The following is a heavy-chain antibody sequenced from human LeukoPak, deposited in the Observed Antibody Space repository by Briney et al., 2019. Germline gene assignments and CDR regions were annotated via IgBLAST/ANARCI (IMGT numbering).Heavy chain of an antibody. V-gene: IGHV4-34*01. Sequence: SETLSHTCGESGGSFSGDDWTWVPQPPGQGLGWMWQINDGGDTHYSPSLKSRVTISIDTSKKQFSLKMKSVTAADTAVYYCARGLGWKMATLGLFYMDVWGEGTTVTVS. CDR2: INDGGDT. D-gene: IGHD5-24*01. J-gene: IGHJ6*03. CDR3: ARGLGWKMATLGLFYMDV. CDR1: GGSFSGDD.